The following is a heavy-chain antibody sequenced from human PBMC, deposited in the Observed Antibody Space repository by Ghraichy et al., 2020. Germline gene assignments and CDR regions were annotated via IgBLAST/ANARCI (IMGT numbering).Heavy chain of an antibody. CDR2: ISLVGSNK. D-gene: IGHD3-16*01. J-gene: IGHJ4*02. V-gene: IGHV3-30*04. CDR3: ARYDYNTNVDS. Sequence: GESLNISCAASGFTFSSYAMHWVRQAPGKGLEWVADISLVGSNKYYADSVKGRFTISRDNSKNTLYLQMNSLRAEDTALYYCARYDYNTNVDSGGQGTLVTVA. CDR1: GFTFSSYA.